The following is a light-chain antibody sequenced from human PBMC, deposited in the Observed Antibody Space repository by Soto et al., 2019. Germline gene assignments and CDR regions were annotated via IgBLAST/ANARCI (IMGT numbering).Light chain of an antibody. CDR3: QQRSNWPPVT. CDR2: DAS. CDR1: QSVGSY. Sequence: EIVLTQSPATLSLSPGERATLSCRASQSVGSYLAWYQQKPGQAPRLLIYDASNRATGIPARFSGSGSGTDFALTFSSLEPEDFAVYYCQQRSNWPPVTFGGGTKVEIK. J-gene: IGKJ4*01. V-gene: IGKV3-11*01.